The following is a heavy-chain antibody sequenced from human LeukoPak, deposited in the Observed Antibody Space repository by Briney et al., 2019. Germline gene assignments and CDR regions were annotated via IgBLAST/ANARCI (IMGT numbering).Heavy chain of an antibody. J-gene: IGHJ4*02. V-gene: IGHV3-21*01. CDR1: GFTFSSYT. D-gene: IGHD6-13*01. Sequence: KPGGSLRLSCAASGFTFSSYTMSWVRQAPGKGLEWVSSISSSSSYIYYADSVKGRFTVSRDNAKTSLYLQVNSLRADDSALYYCARLAAAGTDFDYWGLGTQVAVSS. CDR2: ISSSSSYI. CDR3: ARLAAAGTDFDY.